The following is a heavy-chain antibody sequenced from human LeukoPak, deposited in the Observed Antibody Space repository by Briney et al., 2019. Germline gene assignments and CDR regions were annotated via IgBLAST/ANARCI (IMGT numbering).Heavy chain of an antibody. CDR2: IDTDGSFT. D-gene: IGHD1-26*01. J-gene: IGHJ4*02. Sequence: GRSLRLSCAASGFTFSSYGMHWVRQAPGKGLVWVSRIDTDGSFTSYADSVRGRFTIFRDNAKNTLYLQMSSLRAEDTAVCYCIRGTVGAPGNDYWGQGTLVTVSS. CDR1: GFTFSSYG. CDR3: IRGTVGAPGNDY. V-gene: IGHV3-74*01.